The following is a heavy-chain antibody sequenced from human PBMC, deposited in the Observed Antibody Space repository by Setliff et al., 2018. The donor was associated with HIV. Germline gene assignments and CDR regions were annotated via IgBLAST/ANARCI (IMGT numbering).Heavy chain of an antibody. J-gene: IGHJ4*02. V-gene: IGHV4-39*07. CDR1: GASITTDTYY. CDR3: ARVVVERATIFDF. CDR2: IYHRGST. Sequence: SETLSLTCTVSGASITTDTYYWAWIRQPPGKGLEWIGSIYHRGSTHHNPALKSRITMAVDTSEDQFSLKLSSVTAADTAVYYCARVVVERATIFDFWGPGTLVTVSS. D-gene: IGHD5-12*01.